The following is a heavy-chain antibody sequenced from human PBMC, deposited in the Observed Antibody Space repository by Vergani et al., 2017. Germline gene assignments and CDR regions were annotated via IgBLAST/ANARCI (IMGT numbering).Heavy chain of an antibody. J-gene: IGHJ6*04. CDR1: GFTFSSYW. V-gene: IGHV3-7*01. CDR3: ARDWGYDFWSGYAMMDV. Sequence: EVQLVESGGGLVQPGGSLRLSCAASGFTFSSYWMSWVRQAPGKGLEWVANIKQDGSEKYYVDSVKGRFTISRDNAKNSLYLQMNSLRAEDTAVYYCARDWGYDFWSGYAMMDVWGKGTTVTVSS. CDR2: IKQDGSEK. D-gene: IGHD3-3*01.